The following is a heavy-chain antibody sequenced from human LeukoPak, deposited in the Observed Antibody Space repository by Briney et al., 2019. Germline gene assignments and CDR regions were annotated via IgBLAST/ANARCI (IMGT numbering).Heavy chain of an antibody. V-gene: IGHV4-59*01. CDR1: GGFISSYY. CDR2: IYYSGST. D-gene: IGHD6-19*01. J-gene: IGHJ5*02. Sequence: SETLSLTCTVSGGFISSYYWSWIRQPPGKGLEWIGYIYYSGSTNYNPSLKSRVTISVDTSKNQFSLKLSSVTAADTAVYYCARGEQWTEHWFDPWGQGTLVTVSS. CDR3: ARGEQWTEHWFDP.